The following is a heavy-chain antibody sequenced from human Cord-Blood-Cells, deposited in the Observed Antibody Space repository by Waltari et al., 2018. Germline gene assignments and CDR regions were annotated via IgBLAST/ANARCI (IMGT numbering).Heavy chain of an antibody. CDR3: ARGDYYGSGSYYNWFDP. Sequence: QVQLVQSGAEVKKPGSSVKVSCKPSGGTFSSYAISWVRQAPGKGLEWMGGIIPIFGTANYAQKFQGRVTITADESTSTAYMELSSLRSEDTAVYYCARGDYYGSGSYYNWFDPWGQGTLVTVSS. V-gene: IGHV1-69*01. D-gene: IGHD3-10*01. CDR1: GGTFSSYA. J-gene: IGHJ5*02. CDR2: IIPIFGTA.